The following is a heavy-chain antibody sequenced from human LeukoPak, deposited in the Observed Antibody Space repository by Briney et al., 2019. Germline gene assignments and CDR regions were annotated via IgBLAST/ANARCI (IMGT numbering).Heavy chain of an antibody. CDR1: GLTVSSNF. CDR2: IYSGGST. Sequence: GGSLRLSCAASGLTVSSNFMSWVRQAPGKGLEWVSLIYSGGSTYYADSVKGRFTISRDNSKNTLYLQMNSLRAEDTAVYYCAKGGTIGWYYFDYWGQGTLVTVSS. D-gene: IGHD6-19*01. V-gene: IGHV3-53*01. CDR3: AKGGTIGWYYFDY. J-gene: IGHJ4*02.